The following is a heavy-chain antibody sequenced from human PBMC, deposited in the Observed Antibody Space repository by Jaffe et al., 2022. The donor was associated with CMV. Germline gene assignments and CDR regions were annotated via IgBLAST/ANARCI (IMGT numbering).Heavy chain of an antibody. CDR2: ISIGRSNM. D-gene: IGHD2-15*01. J-gene: IGHJ4*02. V-gene: IGHV3-48*02. CDR1: GFTFTSFS. CDR3: VRDQYWAFDS. Sequence: DVQLVESGGGLVQPGGSLRLSCVASGFTFTSFSMNWVRQAPGRGLEWISYISIGRSNMYYADSVKGRFTISTDDAKNSLFLQMNSLRDEDTAVYYCVRDQYWAFDSWGQGALVTVSS.